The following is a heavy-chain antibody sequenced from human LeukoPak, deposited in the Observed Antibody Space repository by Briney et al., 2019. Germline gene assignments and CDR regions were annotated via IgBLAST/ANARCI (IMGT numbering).Heavy chain of an antibody. CDR3: ARDRFDVGLDPRAGLSCGLDV. CDR1: GGSFSGYF. J-gene: IGHJ6*02. D-gene: IGHD6-19*01. V-gene: IGHV4-34*01. Sequence: SETLSLTCAVYGGSFSGYFWSWIRQPPGKGLEWIGEINHSGSTNYNPSLKSRVTISVDTSKNQFSLKLNSVTAADTAVYYCARDRFDVGLDPRAGLSCGLDVWGQGTTVTVSS. CDR2: INHSGST.